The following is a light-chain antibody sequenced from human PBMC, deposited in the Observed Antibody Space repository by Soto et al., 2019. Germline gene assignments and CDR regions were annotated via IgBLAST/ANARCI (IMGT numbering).Light chain of an antibody. CDR1: SRDIGFFIY. CDR2: EVT. V-gene: IGLV2-14*01. CDR3: SSYTTRSTYV. J-gene: IGLJ1*01. Sequence: QSALTQPASVSGSPGQSITISCTGTSRDIGFFIYVSWYQQFPGNAPKLIIFEVTNRPSGVSNRFSASKSGNTASLTISGLQAEDGADYYCSSYTTRSTYVFGTGTKGTVL.